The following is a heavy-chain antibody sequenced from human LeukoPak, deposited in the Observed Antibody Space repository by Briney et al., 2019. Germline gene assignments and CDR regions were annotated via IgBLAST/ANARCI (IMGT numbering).Heavy chain of an antibody. CDR1: GCTVSSNY. J-gene: IGHJ4*02. CDR2: IYGGGNI. V-gene: IGHV3-53*01. Sequence: GGSLRLSCAASGCTVSSNYMNWVRQAPGKGLEWVSVIYGGGNIYYADSVKGRFTISRDNSKNTLYLQMNSLRAEDTAVYYCARGAGYNYPYYFDYWGQGTLVTVSS. CDR3: ARGAGYNYPYYFDY. D-gene: IGHD5-24*01.